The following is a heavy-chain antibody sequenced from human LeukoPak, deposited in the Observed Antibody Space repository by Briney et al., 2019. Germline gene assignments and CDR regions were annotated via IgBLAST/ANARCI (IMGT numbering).Heavy chain of an antibody. J-gene: IGHJ4*02. CDR1: GGTFSSYA. V-gene: IGHV1-69*06. D-gene: IGHD3-10*01. Sequence: SVKVSCKASGGTFSSYAISWVRQAPGQGLEWMGGIIPIFGTANYAQKFQGRVTITADKSTSTAYMELSSLRSEDTAVYYCASHGSGSYAFDYWGQGTLVTVSS. CDR3: ASHGSGSYAFDY. CDR2: IIPIFGTA.